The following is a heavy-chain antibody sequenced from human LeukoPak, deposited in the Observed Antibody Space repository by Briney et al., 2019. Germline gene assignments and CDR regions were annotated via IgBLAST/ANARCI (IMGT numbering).Heavy chain of an antibody. CDR2: IHPNGVNT. CDR3: AKALYDSPLTGDP. J-gene: IGHJ5*02. Sequence: PPGGSLRLSCAASGFTFSHIGMAWVRQAPGRGLEWVSSIHPNGVNTHYADSVRGRFTISRDNSKNTLFLQMNSLRVEDTATYYCAKALYDSPLTGDPWGQGTLVTVSS. D-gene: IGHD3-22*01. CDR1: GFTFSHIG. V-gene: IGHV3-23*01.